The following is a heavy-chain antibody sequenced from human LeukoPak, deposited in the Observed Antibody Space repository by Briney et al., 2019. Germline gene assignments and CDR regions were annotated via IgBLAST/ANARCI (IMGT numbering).Heavy chain of an antibody. V-gene: IGHV5-51*01. Sequence: AGESLKISCKGSGYSFTNYWIGWVGQMLGRGLEWMGIIYPGDSDTRYSPSFQGQVTISADKSISTAYPQWSSLKASDTAMYYCARHISMYNWNTYYFDYWGQGTLVTVSS. CDR2: IYPGDSDT. CDR1: GYSFTNYW. CDR3: ARHISMYNWNTYYFDY. J-gene: IGHJ4*02. D-gene: IGHD1-1*01.